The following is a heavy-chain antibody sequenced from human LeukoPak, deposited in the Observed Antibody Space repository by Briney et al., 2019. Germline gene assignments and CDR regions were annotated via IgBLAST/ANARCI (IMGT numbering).Heavy chain of an antibody. V-gene: IGHV4-59*11. CDR1: GASISSHY. CDR2: TSGSI. Sequence: SETLSLTCTVSGASISSHYWSWIRQPPGKGLEWIGYTSGSISDNPSLKSRVAVSVDPSQNQVSLSLTSVTAADTAVYYCARVLAIFGLDTTDFYMDVWGKGTTVTVSS. CDR3: ARVLAIFGLDTTDFYMDV. J-gene: IGHJ6*03. D-gene: IGHD3/OR15-3a*01.